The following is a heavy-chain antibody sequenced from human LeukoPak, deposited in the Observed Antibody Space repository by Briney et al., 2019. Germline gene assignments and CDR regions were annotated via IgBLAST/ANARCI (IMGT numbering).Heavy chain of an antibody. CDR1: GFTFSGSA. CDR3: TRPSDRSDYYGLDY. Sequence: PGGSLRLSCAASGFTFSGSAMHWVRQASGKGLEWVGRIRSKSNSYATGYAASVKGGFTISRDDSKNTAYLQMNSLKTEDTAVYYCTRPSDRSDYYGLDYWGQGTLVTVSS. J-gene: IGHJ4*02. CDR2: IRSKSNSYAT. V-gene: IGHV3-73*01. D-gene: IGHD3-22*01.